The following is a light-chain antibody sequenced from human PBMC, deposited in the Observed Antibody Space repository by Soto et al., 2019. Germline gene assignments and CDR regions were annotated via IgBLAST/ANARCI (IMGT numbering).Light chain of an antibody. V-gene: IGLV2-14*01. Sequence: QSVLTQPASVSGSPGQSITISCTGTSSDVGSYNFVSWYQQLPGKAPKLMIYEVSNRPSGVSNRFSGSKSGNTAPLTISGLQAEGEADYYCSSYTTSSNYVFGSGTKVTVL. CDR3: SSYTTSSNYV. J-gene: IGLJ1*01. CDR2: EVS. CDR1: SSDVGSYNF.